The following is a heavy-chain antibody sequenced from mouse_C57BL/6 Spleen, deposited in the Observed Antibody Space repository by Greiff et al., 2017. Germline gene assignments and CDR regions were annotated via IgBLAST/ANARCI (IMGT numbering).Heavy chain of an antibody. V-gene: IGHV1-26*01. CDR3: ARSYYGSSPYYYAMDY. J-gene: IGHJ4*01. D-gene: IGHD1-1*01. CDR2: INPNNGGT. CDR1: GYTFTDYY. Sequence: VQLQQSGPELVKPGASVKISCKASGYTFTDYYMNWVKQSHGKSLEWIGDINPNNGGTSYNQKFKGKDTLTVDKSSSTAYMELRSLTSEDSAVYYCARSYYGSSPYYYAMDYWGQGTSVTVSS.